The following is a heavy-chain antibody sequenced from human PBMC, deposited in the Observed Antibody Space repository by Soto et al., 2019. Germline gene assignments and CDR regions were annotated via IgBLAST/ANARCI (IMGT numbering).Heavy chain of an antibody. J-gene: IGHJ3*02. D-gene: IGHD2-2*03. CDR1: GYSFISYW. CDR2: FYPGDSTS. V-gene: IGHV5-51*01. CDR3: ARIIGYCRNNDCSWTFDI. Sequence: GEALKISCKTSGYSFISYWVAWERQKPGKVLEWMGTFYPGDSTSTYSPSFQGQVTISVDKSISTAYLHLSSLKASDTAMYYCARIIGYCRNNDCSWTFDIWGQGXTVTV.